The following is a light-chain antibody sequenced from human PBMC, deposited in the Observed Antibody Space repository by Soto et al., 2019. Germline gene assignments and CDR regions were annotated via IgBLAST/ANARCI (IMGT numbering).Light chain of an antibody. V-gene: IGKV1-39*01. CDR3: QQSYTTPRT. CDR1: QSISGY. Sequence: DSQMTQSPSSLSASLGDRVTRTCRASQSISGYLNWYQQKPGKAPNLLINAASNLQSGVPSRFRGSGSETDFTLTITSLQPEDFATYYCQQSYTTPRTFGQGTKVDIK. J-gene: IGKJ1*01. CDR2: AAS.